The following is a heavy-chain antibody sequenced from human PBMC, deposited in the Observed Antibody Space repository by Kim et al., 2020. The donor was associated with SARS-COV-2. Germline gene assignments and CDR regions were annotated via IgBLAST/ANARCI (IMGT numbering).Heavy chain of an antibody. J-gene: IGHJ4*02. CDR3: ATDRDGSAPGDY. D-gene: IGHD1-26*01. Sequence: IYAQKFQGRVTMTEDTSTDTAYMELSSLRSEDTAVYYCATDRDGSAPGDYWGQGTLVTVSS. V-gene: IGHV1-24*01.